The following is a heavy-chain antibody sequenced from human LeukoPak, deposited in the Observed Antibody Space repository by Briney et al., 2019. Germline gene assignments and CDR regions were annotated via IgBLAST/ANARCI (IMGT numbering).Heavy chain of an antibody. CDR2: IIPIFGTA. J-gene: IGHJ2*01. Sequence: SVKVSCKASGYTFTGYYMHWVRQAPGQGLEWMGGIIPIFGTANYAQKFQGRVTITADESTSTAYMELSSLRSEDTAVYYCARDQTSFDLWGRGTLVTVSS. CDR1: GYTFTGYY. V-gene: IGHV1-69*13. CDR3: ARDQTSFDL.